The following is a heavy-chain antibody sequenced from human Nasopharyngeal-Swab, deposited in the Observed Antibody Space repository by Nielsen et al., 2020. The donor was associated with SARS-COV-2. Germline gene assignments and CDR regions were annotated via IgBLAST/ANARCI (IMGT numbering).Heavy chain of an antibody. CDR1: GFTFNNYN. CDR2: ISSSSSYI. D-gene: IGHD1-26*01. V-gene: IGHV3-21*01. CDR3: ARDMGANFDP. Sequence: GGSLRLSCAASGFTFNNYNFNWVRQAPGMGLEWVSSISSSSSYIYYADSVKGRFTISRDNAKNSLYLQMNSLRAEDTAVYYCARDMGANFDPWGQGTLVTVSS. J-gene: IGHJ5*02.